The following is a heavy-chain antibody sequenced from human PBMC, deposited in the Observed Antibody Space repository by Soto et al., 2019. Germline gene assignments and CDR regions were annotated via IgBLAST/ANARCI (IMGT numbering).Heavy chain of an antibody. J-gene: IGHJ3*02. CDR2: IWYDGSNK. D-gene: IGHD6-13*01. CDR1: GFTFSSYG. Sequence: SLRLSCAASGFTFSSYGMHWVRQAPGKGLEWVAVIWYDGSNKYYADSVKGRFTISRDNSKNTLYLQMNSLRAEDTAVYYCARGGLGGYSSSWNHDAFDIWGQGTMVTVSS. V-gene: IGHV3-33*01. CDR3: ARGGLGGYSSSWNHDAFDI.